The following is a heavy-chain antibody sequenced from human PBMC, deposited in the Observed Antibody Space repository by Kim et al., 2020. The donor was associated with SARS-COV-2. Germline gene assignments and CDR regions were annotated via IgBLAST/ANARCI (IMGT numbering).Heavy chain of an antibody. J-gene: IGHJ6*02. V-gene: IGHV7-4-1*02. D-gene: IGHD3-3*01. CDR2: INTNTGNP. Sequence: ASVKVSCKASGYTFTSYAMNWVRQAPGQGLEWMGWINTNTGNPTYAQGFTGRFVFSLDTSVSTAYLQISILKAEDTAVYYCARDWRNTIFGVVITTHYGMDVWGQGTTVTVSS. CDR3: ARDWRNTIFGVVITTHYGMDV. CDR1: GYTFTSYA.